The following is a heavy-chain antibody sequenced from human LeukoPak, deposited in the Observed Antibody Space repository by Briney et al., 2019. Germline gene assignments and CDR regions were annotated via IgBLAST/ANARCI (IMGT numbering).Heavy chain of an antibody. D-gene: IGHD5-12*01. J-gene: IGHJ5*02. Sequence: SETLSLTCAVYGGSFSGYYWSWIRQPPGKGLEWIGEINHSGSTNYSPSLKSRVTISVDTSKNQFSLKLSSVTAADTAVYYCAREGAAGYSLNWFDPWGQGTLVTVSS. CDR3: AREGAAGYSLNWFDP. CDR1: GGSFSGYY. CDR2: INHSGST. V-gene: IGHV4-34*01.